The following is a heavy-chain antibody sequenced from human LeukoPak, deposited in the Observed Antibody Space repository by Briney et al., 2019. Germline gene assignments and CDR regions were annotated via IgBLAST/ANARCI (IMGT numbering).Heavy chain of an antibody. CDR1: RXTVSNNY. Sequence: GGSLRLSCAASRXTVSNNYIAWVRQAPGKGLEWVSVIYSGGSTYYADSVKGRFSLSRDNSKNTLYLQMNSLTDEDTAVYHCARGQFYYGSGTFYPIDSWGQGTLVTVSS. J-gene: IGHJ4*02. V-gene: IGHV3-66*01. CDR3: ARGQFYYGSGTFYPIDS. CDR2: IYSGGST. D-gene: IGHD3-10*01.